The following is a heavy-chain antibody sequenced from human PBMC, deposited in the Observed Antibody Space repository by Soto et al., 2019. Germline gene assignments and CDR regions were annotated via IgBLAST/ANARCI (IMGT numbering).Heavy chain of an antibody. V-gene: IGHV1-69*13. D-gene: IGHD3-9*01. CDR1: GGTFSSYA. Sequence: VASVKVSCKASGGTFSSYAISWVRQAPGQGLEWMGGIIPIFGTANYAQKFQGRVTITADESTSTAYMELSSLRSEDTAVYYCARTGSNHYYYYYGMDVWGQGTTVTVSS. J-gene: IGHJ6*02. CDR3: ARTGSNHYYYYYGMDV. CDR2: IIPIFGTA.